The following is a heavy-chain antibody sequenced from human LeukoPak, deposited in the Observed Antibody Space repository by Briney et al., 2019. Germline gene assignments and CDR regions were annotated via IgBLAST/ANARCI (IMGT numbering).Heavy chain of an antibody. CDR1: GFTFSSYA. CDR3: VRGSGSYYNDGDY. J-gene: IGHJ4*02. D-gene: IGHD3-10*01. Sequence: GGSLRLSCAASGFTFSSYAMRWVRQAPGKGLEWVSAISGSGGSTYYADSVKGRFTISRDNSKNTLYLQMNSLRAEDTAVYYCVRGSGSYYNDGDYWGQGTLVTVSS. CDR2: ISGSGGST. V-gene: IGHV3-23*01.